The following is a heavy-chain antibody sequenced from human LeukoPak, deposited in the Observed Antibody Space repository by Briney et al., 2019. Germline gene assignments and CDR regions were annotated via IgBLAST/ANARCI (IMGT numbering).Heavy chain of an antibody. CDR2: IYTSGST. CDR3: ARDQRKGITMVRGTGTYNWFDP. J-gene: IGHJ5*02. V-gene: IGHV4-4*07. CDR1: GGSISSYY. D-gene: IGHD3-10*01. Sequence: SETLSLTCTVSGGSISSYYWSWIRQPAGKGLEWIGRIYTSGSTNYNPSLKSRVTMSVDTSKNQFSLKLSSVTAADTAVYYCARDQRKGITMVRGTGTYNWFDPWGQGTLVTVSS.